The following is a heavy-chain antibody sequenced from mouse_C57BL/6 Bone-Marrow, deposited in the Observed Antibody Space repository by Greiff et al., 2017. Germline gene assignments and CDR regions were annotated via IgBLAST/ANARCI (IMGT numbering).Heavy chain of an antibody. Sequence: VNVVDSGPELVKPGASVKLSCKASGYTFTSYDINWVKQRPGQGLEWIGWIYPRDGSTKYNEKFKGKATLTVDTSSSTAYMELHSLTSEDSAVYFCAREGYGSSYGFAYWGQGTLVTVSA. CDR2: IYPRDGST. D-gene: IGHD1-1*01. V-gene: IGHV1-85*01. CDR3: AREGYGSSYGFAY. CDR1: GYTFTSYD. J-gene: IGHJ3*01.